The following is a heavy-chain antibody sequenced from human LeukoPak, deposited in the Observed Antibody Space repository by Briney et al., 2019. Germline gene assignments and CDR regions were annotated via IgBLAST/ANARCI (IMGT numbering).Heavy chain of an antibody. V-gene: IGHV3-21*01. CDR3: ARDRGSSWYSDAFDI. D-gene: IGHD6-13*01. CDR2: ISSSSSYI. J-gene: IGHJ3*02. CDR1: GFTFSSYS. Sequence: GGSLRLSCAASGFTFSSYSMNWVRQAPGKGLEWVSSISSSSSYIYYADSVKGRFTISRDNAKNSLYLQMNSLRAADTAVYYCARDRGSSWYSDAFDIWGQGTMVTVSS.